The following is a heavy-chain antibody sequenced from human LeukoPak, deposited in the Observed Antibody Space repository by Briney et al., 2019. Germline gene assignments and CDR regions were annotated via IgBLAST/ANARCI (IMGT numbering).Heavy chain of an antibody. CDR1: GFTFSTQY. CDR2: IKEDGSIK. J-gene: IGHJ3*02. D-gene: IGHD2-15*01. V-gene: IGHV3-7*03. Sequence: PGGSLRLSCTASGFTFSTQYMAWVRQAPGKGLEWVANIKEDGSIKNYVDSVKGRFTISRDDAKNSLYLEMNSLRAEDTALYYCVRGSTIEENNRWYDGLDIWGQGTMVTVSS. CDR3: VRGSTIEENNRWYDGLDI.